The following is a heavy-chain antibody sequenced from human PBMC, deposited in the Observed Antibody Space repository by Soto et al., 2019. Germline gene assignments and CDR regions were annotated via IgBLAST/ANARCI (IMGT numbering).Heavy chain of an antibody. J-gene: IGHJ6*02. CDR1: GGTFSSYA. CDR2: IIPIFGTA. D-gene: IGHD2-2*01. V-gene: IGHV1-69*13. Sequence: SVKVSCKASGGTFSSYAISWVRQAPGQGLEWMGGIIPIFGTANYAQKFQGRVTITADESTSTAYMELSSLSSEDTAVYYCARQSDPYCSSTSCYGPTYYYYYGMDVWGQGTTVTVSS. CDR3: ARQSDPYCSSTSCYGPTYYYYYGMDV.